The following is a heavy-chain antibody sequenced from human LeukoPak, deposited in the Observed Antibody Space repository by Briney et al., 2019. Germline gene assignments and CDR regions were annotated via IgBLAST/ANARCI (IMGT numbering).Heavy chain of an antibody. V-gene: IGHV4-4*07. Sequence: SETLSLTCTVSGGSISSYYWSWIRQPAGKGLEWIGRIYTSGSTNYNPSLKSRVTMSVDTSKNQFSLKLSSVTAADTAVYYCARDPCSSTSCYHDLPWYMDVWGKGTTVTVSS. J-gene: IGHJ6*03. CDR2: IYTSGST. CDR3: ARDPCSSTSCYHDLPWYMDV. D-gene: IGHD2-2*01. CDR1: GGSISSYY.